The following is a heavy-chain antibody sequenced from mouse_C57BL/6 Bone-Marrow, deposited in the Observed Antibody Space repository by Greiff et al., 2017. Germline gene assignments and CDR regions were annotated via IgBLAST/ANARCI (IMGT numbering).Heavy chain of an antibody. V-gene: IGHV1-47*01. CDR1: GYTFTTYP. D-gene: IGHD5-1*01. Sequence: QVQLKESGAELVKPGASVKMSCKASGYTFTTYPIEWMKQNHGKSLEWIGNFHPYNDDTKYNEKFKGTATLTVEKSSNTVYLELSRLTSDDSAVYYCARSSTFFYYFDYGGQGTTLTVSS. CDR3: ARSSTFFYYFDY. CDR2: FHPYNDDT. J-gene: IGHJ2*01.